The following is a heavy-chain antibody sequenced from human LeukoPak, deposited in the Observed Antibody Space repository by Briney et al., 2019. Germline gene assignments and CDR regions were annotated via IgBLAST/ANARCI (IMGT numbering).Heavy chain of an antibody. CDR1: GFSFSAYA. D-gene: IGHD3-22*01. CDR3: AGPLSSGDHHVKIPFDD. Sequence: GGSLRLSCAASGFSFSAYAMHWVRQAPGKGLEWVSAISGGGGSTYYADSVRGRLTISRDNSRNTLYLQMNGLTVEDTAVYHCAGPLSSGDHHVKIPFDDWGQGTLVTVSS. CDR2: ISGGGGST. V-gene: IGHV3-23*01. J-gene: IGHJ4*02.